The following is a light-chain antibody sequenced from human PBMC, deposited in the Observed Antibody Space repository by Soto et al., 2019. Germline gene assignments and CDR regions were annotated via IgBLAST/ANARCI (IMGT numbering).Light chain of an antibody. CDR3: QQYHTYF. CDR2: DAS. CDR1: QSIGSW. Sequence: DIQMTQSPSTLSASVGDRVTITCRASQSIGSWLAWYQQKPGKAPKLLIYDASGLESGVPSRFSGSGSGTEFTLTISSLQPDDFASYYCQQYHTYFFGGGTKVQLK. V-gene: IGKV1-5*01. J-gene: IGKJ4*01.